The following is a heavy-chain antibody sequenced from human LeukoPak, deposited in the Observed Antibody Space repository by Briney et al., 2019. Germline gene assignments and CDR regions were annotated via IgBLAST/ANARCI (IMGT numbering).Heavy chain of an antibody. V-gene: IGHV3-21*01. CDR2: ISSSSSYI. J-gene: IGHJ4*02. Sequence: GGSLRLSCAASGFTFSSYSMNWVRQAPGKGLEWVSSISSSSSYIYYADSVKGRFTISRDNSKNTLYLQMNSLRAEDTAVYYCAKDPRSSIAAPYFDYWGQGTLVTVSS. CDR3: AKDPRSSIAAPYFDY. D-gene: IGHD6-6*01. CDR1: GFTFSSYS.